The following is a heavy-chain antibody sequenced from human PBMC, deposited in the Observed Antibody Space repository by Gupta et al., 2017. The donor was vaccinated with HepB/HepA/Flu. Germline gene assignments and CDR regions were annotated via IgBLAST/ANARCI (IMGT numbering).Heavy chain of an antibody. J-gene: IGHJ6*02. D-gene: IGHD3-22*01. CDR3: VRQIIPYNQNYYDSRCPRYYYGMDV. CDR1: GGSISSYY. V-gene: IGHV4-59*08. CDR2: IYYSGST. Sequence: QVQLQESGPGLVKPSETLSLTCTVSGGSISSYYWSWIRQPPGKGLEWIGYIYYSGSTNYNPSLKSRVTISVDTAKNQFSLKLSSVTAAETAVYYCVRQIIPYNQNYYDSRCPRYYYGMDVWGQGTTVTVSS.